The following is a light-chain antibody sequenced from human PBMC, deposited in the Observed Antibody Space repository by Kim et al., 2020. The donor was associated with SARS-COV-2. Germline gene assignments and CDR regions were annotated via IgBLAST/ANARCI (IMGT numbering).Light chain of an antibody. J-gene: IGKJ1*01. V-gene: IGKV3-20*01. Sequence: LSPGERATLSCRTSQSVGSDYLAWYQQKPGQAPRLLIYGTSSRATGIPDRFSGSGSGTDFTLTISRLEPEDFAVFYCQQYDTSPWTFGQGTKLEI. CDR3: QQYDTSPWT. CDR2: GTS. CDR1: QSVGSDY.